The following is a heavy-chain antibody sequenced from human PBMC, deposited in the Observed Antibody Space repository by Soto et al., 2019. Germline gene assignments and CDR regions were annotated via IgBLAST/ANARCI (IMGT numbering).Heavy chain of an antibody. D-gene: IGHD3-10*01. Sequence: LSLTCSVSGGSVINYYWSWVRQSPEKGLEWIAYISYTGSTNYNPSLKSRVSISIDTSKNQFSLNLSSVTAADSAVYYCVRDGSSGAMDVWGQGTTVTVSS. CDR2: ISYTGST. CDR3: VRDGSSGAMDV. V-gene: IGHV4-59*02. J-gene: IGHJ6*02. CDR1: GGSVINYY.